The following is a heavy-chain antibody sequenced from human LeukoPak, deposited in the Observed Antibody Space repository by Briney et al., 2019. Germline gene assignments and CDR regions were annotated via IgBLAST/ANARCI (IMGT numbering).Heavy chain of an antibody. CDR2: IYSGGST. V-gene: IGHV3-53*01. J-gene: IGHJ4*02. CDR1: GFTVSSNY. Sequence: GGSLRLSCAASGFTVSSNYMSWVRQAPGKGLEWVSVIYSGGSTYYADSVKGRFTISRHNSKDTLYLQMNSLRAEDTAVYYCAKDLVLEEIQLWLRGFDYWGQGTLVTVSS. CDR3: AKDLVLEEIQLWLRGFDY. D-gene: IGHD5-18*01.